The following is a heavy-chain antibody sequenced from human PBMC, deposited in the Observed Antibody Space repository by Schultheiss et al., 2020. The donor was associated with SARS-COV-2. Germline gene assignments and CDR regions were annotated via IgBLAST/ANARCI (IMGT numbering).Heavy chain of an antibody. D-gene: IGHD3-10*01. V-gene: IGHV4-59*01. Sequence: SETLSLTCTVSGGSISSYYWGWIRQPPGKGLEWIGYIYYSGSTNYNPSLKSRVTISVDTSKNQFSLKLSSVTAADTAVYYCARVRILWFGEGPFDYWGQGTLVTVSS. CDR1: GGSISSYY. CDR3: ARVRILWFGEGPFDY. J-gene: IGHJ4*02. CDR2: IYYSGST.